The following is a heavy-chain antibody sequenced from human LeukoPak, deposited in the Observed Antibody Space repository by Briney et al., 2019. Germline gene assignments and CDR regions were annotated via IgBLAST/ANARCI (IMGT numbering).Heavy chain of an antibody. D-gene: IGHD3-10*01. Sequence: GGSLRLFCGACVFTFSSFGMHWVREAPGKGLEGVAFIRYEGSNKYCADSVKGRFTISRDNSKNTLYLQMNSLRAEDTAVYYCANINGMVRGIKYGASDIWGQGTMVTVSS. CDR1: VFTFSSFG. CDR2: IRYEGSNK. J-gene: IGHJ3*02. V-gene: IGHV3-30*02. CDR3: ANINGMVRGIKYGASDI.